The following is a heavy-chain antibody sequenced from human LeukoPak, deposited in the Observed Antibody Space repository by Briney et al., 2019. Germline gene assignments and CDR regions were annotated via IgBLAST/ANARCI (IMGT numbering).Heavy chain of an antibody. D-gene: IGHD3-22*01. Sequence: ASVKVSCKASGYTFANYGISWVRQAPGQGLEWMGWISAYNGNTNYAQKLQGRVTMTTDTSTSTAYLELRSLRSDDTAVCYCARSGYYDSSWSFDYWGQGTLVTVSS. CDR3: ARSGYYDSSWSFDY. CDR1: GYTFANYG. CDR2: ISAYNGNT. J-gene: IGHJ4*02. V-gene: IGHV1-18*01.